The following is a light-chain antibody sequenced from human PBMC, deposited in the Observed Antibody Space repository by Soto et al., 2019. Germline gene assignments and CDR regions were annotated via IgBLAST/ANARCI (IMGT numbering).Light chain of an antibody. J-gene: IGLJ2*01. V-gene: IGLV2-14*03. CDR1: SSDLGLYNY. Sequence: QSALTQPASVSGSTGQSITISCTGSSSDLGLYNYVSWYQHHPGKAPKLMIYAVTYRPSGVSNRFSASKSGNTASLTISGLQAEDEADYYCTSYTSSSTLVFGGGTKLTVL. CDR3: TSYTSSSTLV. CDR2: AVT.